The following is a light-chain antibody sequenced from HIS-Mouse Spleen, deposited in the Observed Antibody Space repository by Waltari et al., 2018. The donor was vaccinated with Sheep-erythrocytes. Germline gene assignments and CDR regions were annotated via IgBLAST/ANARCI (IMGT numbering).Light chain of an antibody. CDR3: QAWDSSTAV. CDR1: KLGAKY. V-gene: IGLV3-1*01. Sequence: SYELTQPPSVSVSPGQTASIPCPGDKLGAKYACWYPQNPGQSPVLVIYQDSKRPSGIPERFSGSNSGNTATLTISGTQAMDEADYYCQAWDSSTAVFGGGTKLTVL. CDR2: QDS. J-gene: IGLJ2*01.